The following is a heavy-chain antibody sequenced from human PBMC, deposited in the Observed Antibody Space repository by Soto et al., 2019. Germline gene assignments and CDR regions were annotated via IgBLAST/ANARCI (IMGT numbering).Heavy chain of an antibody. J-gene: IGHJ6*02. CDR3: ARPQLGGLRFFDGMDV. CDR1: GYSFTSYW. CDR2: IYPGDSDT. D-gene: IGHD3-3*01. V-gene: IGHV5-51*01. Sequence: PGESRNISCKGSGYSFTSYWIGWVRQMPGKGLEWMGIIYPGDSDTRYSPSFQGQVTISADKSISTAYLQWSSLKASDTAMYYCARPQLGGLRFFDGMDVWGQGTTVTVSS.